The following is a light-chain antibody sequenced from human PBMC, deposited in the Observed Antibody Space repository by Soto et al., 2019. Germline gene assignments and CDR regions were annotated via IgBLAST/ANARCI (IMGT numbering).Light chain of an antibody. J-gene: IGKJ1*01. CDR2: KAS. V-gene: IGKV1-5*03. CDR1: QTISSW. CDR3: QHYNSYSEA. Sequence: DIQMTQSPSTLSGSVGDRVTITCRASQTISSWLAWYQQKPGKAPKLLIYKASTLKSGVPSRFSGSGSGTEFTLTISSLQPDDFATYYCQHYNSYSEAVGQGPKVDSK.